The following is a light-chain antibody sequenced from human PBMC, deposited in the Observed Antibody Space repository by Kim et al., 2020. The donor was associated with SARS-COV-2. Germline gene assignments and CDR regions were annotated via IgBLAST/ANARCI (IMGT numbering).Light chain of an antibody. Sequence: DIRMTQSPSTLSASVGDRVTITCRASQSISSWLAWYQQKPGNAPKLLIYKASNLQSGVPSRFSGSGSGTEFTLTISSLQPDDFATYYCQQYSSYRTFGQGTKVDIK. CDR3: QQYSSYRT. CDR1: QSISSW. CDR2: KAS. J-gene: IGKJ1*01. V-gene: IGKV1-5*03.